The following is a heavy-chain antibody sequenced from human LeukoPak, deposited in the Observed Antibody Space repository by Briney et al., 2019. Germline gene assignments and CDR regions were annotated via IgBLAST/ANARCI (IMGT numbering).Heavy chain of an antibody. J-gene: IGHJ4*02. CDR3: ARGVSASGSFDS. D-gene: IGHD3-10*01. Sequence: GGSLRLSCAASGFTVNTHYMTWVRQAPGKGLEWVSVTYNDGTTYYAAAVKGRFLFSRDNGKNKLFLQMDSLRPADTAVYYCARGVSASGSFDSWGQGTLVTVSS. CDR2: TYNDGTT. V-gene: IGHV3-66*01. CDR1: GFTVNTHY.